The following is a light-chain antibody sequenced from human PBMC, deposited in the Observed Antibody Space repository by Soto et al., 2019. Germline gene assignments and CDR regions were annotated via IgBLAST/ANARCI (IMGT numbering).Light chain of an antibody. CDR3: ISYTSSSSSYV. V-gene: IGLV1-40*01. CDR1: SSNIGAGYD. J-gene: IGLJ1*01. CDR2: EVS. Sequence: QSVLTQPPSVSGAPGQRVTISCTGSSSNIGAGYDVHWYQQHPGKAPKLMIYEVSNRPSGVSNRFSGSKSGNTASLTISGLQAEDETDYYCISYTSSSSSYVFGTGTKVTVL.